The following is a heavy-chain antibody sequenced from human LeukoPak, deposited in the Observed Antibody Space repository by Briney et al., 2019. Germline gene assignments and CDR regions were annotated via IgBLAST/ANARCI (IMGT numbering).Heavy chain of an antibody. J-gene: IGHJ3*02. CDR2: INHSGST. Sequence: SETLSLACAVYGGSFSGYYWSWLRQPPGKGLEWIGEINHSGSTNYNPSLKSRVTISVDTSKNQFSLKLSSVTAADTAVYYCARGRWELKRRAFDIWGQGTMVTVSS. CDR1: GGSFSGYY. CDR3: ARGRWELKRRAFDI. V-gene: IGHV4-34*01. D-gene: IGHD1-26*01.